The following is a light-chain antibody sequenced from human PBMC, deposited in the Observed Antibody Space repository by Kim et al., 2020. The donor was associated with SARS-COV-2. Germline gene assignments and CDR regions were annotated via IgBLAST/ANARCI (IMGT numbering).Light chain of an antibody. V-gene: IGKV3-20*01. CDR3: QQYGSSPET. CDR1: QSVSSSY. CDR2: GAS. J-gene: IGKJ2*01. Sequence: EIVLTQSPGTLSLSPGERATLSCMASQSVSSSYLAWYQQKPGQAPRLLIYGASSRATGIPDRFSGSGSGTDFTLTISRLEPEDFAVYYCQQYGSSPETVGQGTKLVI.